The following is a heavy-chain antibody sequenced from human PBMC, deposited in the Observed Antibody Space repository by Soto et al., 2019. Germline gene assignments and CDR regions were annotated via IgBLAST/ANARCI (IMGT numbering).Heavy chain of an antibody. CDR1: GYTFTEYY. V-gene: IGHV1-2*04. CDR3: AREGAATANYGMDV. J-gene: IGHJ6*02. Sequence: ASVKVSCKASGYTFTEYYIHWVRQAPGQGLEWMGWVNPNSGGTNYAQKFQGLVTMTRDTSVSTVYMELSRLKSDDMAVYYCAREGAATANYGMDVWGQGTTVTVSS. D-gene: IGHD2-15*01. CDR2: VNPNSGGT.